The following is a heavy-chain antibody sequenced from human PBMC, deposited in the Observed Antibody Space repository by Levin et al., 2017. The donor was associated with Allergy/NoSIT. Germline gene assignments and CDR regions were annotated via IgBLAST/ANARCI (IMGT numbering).Heavy chain of an antibody. Sequence: GESLKISCAASGFTFSSYAMHWVRQAPGKGLEWVAVIWYDGSKKYYADSVKGRFTISRDNSKNTLYLQMNSLRAEDTAMYYCARDGSGHFDYWGQGTLVTVS. CDR2: IWYDGSKK. CDR3: ARDGSGHFDY. J-gene: IGHJ4*02. CDR1: GFTFSSYA. D-gene: IGHD3-3*01. V-gene: IGHV3-33*01.